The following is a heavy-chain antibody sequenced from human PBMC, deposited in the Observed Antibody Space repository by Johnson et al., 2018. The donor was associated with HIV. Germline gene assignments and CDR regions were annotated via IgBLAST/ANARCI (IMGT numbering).Heavy chain of an antibody. CDR2: KRYDGSSK. CDR3: AKVLSPRPWGDDAFDI. V-gene: IGHV3-30*02. CDR1: GFSVSDYG. J-gene: IGHJ3*02. Sequence: QVQLVESGGGLVQPGGSLRLSCGASGFSVSDYGIHWVRQAPGKGLEWVSFKRYDGSSKYYADSVKGRFSISRDNSKNTLFLQMNSLRPEDTAVYYCAKVLSPRPWGDDAFDIWGQGTMVTVSS. D-gene: IGHD7-27*01.